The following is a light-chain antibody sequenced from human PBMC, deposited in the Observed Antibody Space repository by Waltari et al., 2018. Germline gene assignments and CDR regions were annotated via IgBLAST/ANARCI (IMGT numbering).Light chain of an antibody. J-gene: IGLJ2*01. CDR1: SSDVRGYNY. V-gene: IGLV2-11*01. CDR2: DVS. Sequence: QSALTQPRSVSGSPGQSVTIPCTGTSSDVRGYNYVSWYQQHPGKAPKPMIYDVSTRPSGVPDRFSGSKSGNTASLTISGLQAEDEADYYCCSYAGSYTPHVVFGGGTKLTVL. CDR3: CSYAGSYTPHVV.